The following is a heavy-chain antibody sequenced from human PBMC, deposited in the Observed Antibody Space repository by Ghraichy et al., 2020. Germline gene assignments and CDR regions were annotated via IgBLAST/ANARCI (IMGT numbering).Heavy chain of an antibody. V-gene: IGHV1-46*01. D-gene: IGHD3-22*01. CDR1: GYTFTSYY. J-gene: IGHJ3*02. CDR3: ARVDSSGYYSGEDAFDI. Sequence: ASVKVSCKASGYTFTSYYMHWVRQAPGQGLEWMGIINPSGGSTSYAQKFQGRVTMTRDTSTSTVYMELSSLRSEDTAVYYCARVDSSGYYSGEDAFDIWGQGTMVTVSS. CDR2: INPSGGST.